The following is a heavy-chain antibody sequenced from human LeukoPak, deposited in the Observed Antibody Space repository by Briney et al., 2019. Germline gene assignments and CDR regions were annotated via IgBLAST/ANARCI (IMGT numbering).Heavy chain of an antibody. D-gene: IGHD3-22*01. Sequence: GGSLRLSCAASGFTFSSYAMSWVRQAPGKGLEWVSAISGSGGSTYYADSVKGRFTISRDNSKNTLYLQMNSLRAGDTAVYYCAKDPITMIVVVIPYYFDYWGQGTLVTVSS. V-gene: IGHV3-23*01. CDR2: ISGSGGST. CDR3: AKDPITMIVVVIPYYFDY. J-gene: IGHJ4*02. CDR1: GFTFSSYA.